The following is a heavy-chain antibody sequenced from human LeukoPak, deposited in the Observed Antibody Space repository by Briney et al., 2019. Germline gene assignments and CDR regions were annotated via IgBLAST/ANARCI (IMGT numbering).Heavy chain of an antibody. Sequence: GGSLRLSCTASGFTFSNYAVHWVRQAPGKGLEWVAVIWYDASNKDYAESVKGRFTISRDNSKNTLYLQMNSLKAEDTAVYYCARVFSGSGSSGSFDCWGQGTLVTVSS. V-gene: IGHV3-33*01. D-gene: IGHD3-3*01. J-gene: IGHJ4*02. CDR2: IWYDASNK. CDR3: ARVFSGSGSSGSFDC. CDR1: GFTFSNYA.